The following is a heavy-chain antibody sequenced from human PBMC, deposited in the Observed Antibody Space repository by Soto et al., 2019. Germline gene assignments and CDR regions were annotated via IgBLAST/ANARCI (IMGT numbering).Heavy chain of an antibody. D-gene: IGHD2-2*01. CDR1: GGTFSSYA. CDR3: ARDALGYCSSTSCRLDY. J-gene: IGHJ4*02. V-gene: IGHV1-69*06. Sequence: SVKVSCKASGGTFSSYAISWVRQAPGQGLEWMGGIIPIFGTANYAQKFQGRVTITADKSTSTAYMELSSLRSEDTAVYYCARDALGYCSSTSCRLDYWGQGTLVIVSS. CDR2: IIPIFGTA.